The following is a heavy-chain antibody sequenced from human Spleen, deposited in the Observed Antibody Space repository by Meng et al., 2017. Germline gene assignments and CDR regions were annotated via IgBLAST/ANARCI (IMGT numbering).Heavy chain of an antibody. CDR3: AREKWELRYFAFDI. V-gene: IGHV4-61*01. J-gene: IGHJ3*02. CDR1: GGSVSNGSYY. Sequence: SETLSLTCTVSGGSVSNGSYYWSWIRQPPGKGPEWIGYIYYSGSTNYNPSLKSRVTISVDTSKNQFSLKLSSVTAADTAVYYCAREKWELRYFAFDIWGQGTMVTVSS. D-gene: IGHD1-26*01. CDR2: IYYSGST.